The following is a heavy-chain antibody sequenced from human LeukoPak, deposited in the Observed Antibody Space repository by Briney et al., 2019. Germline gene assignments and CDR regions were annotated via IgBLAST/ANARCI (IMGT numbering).Heavy chain of an antibody. V-gene: IGHV3-30*02. J-gene: IGHJ4*02. CDR3: AKDELLWFGESYFDY. CDR1: GFTFSSYA. D-gene: IGHD3-10*01. CDR2: IRYDGSNK. Sequence: GGSLRLSCAASGFTFSSYAMSWVRQAPGKGLEWVAFIRYDGSNKYYADSVKGRFTISRDNSKNTLYLQMNSLRAEDTAVYYCAKDELLWFGESYFDYWGQGTLVTVSS.